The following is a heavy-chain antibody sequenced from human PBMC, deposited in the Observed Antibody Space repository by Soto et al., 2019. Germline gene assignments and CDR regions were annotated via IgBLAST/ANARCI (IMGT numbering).Heavy chain of an antibody. D-gene: IGHD2-2*01. CDR1: GGSITSSEYY. Sequence: SETLSLTCTVSGGSITSSEYYWAWIRQPPGKGLQFVGTIYYSGSSYSNPSLKSRLSMSVDASKNHFSLKLSSVTPADTAVYYCARARFCTSTSCYHYFDFWGQGTLVTVSS. CDR2: IYYSGSS. CDR3: ARARFCTSTSCYHYFDF. V-gene: IGHV4-39*02. J-gene: IGHJ4*02.